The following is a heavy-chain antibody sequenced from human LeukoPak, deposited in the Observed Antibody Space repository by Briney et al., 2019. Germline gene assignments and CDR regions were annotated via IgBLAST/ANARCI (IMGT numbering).Heavy chain of an antibody. V-gene: IGHV3-13*01. CDR2: IGTAGDT. D-gene: IGHD6-13*01. CDR3: ARGWYGGGYDY. Sequence: GGSLRLSCAASGFTFSSYDMHWVRQAPGKGLEWVSAIGTAGDTYYPGSVKGRFTISRENAKNSLYLQMNSLRAGDTAVYYCARGWYGGGYDYWGQGTLVTVSS. CDR1: GFTFSSYD. J-gene: IGHJ4*02.